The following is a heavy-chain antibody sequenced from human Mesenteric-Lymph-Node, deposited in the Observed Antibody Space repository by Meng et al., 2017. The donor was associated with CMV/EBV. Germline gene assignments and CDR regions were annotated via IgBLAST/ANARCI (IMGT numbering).Heavy chain of an antibody. Sequence: SAKVSCKASSGTFISYAISCVRHAPGQGLEWMGGFIPIFGTANYAQKLQDRSTITTDDTTSTAYLELSSLRSEDTAVYYCAGFPRSWCGTTNYYCYAMDVWGQGTTVTVSS. CDR2: FIPIFGTA. CDR3: AGFPRSWCGTTNYYCYAMDV. D-gene: IGHD6-13*01. V-gene: IGHV1-69*05. J-gene: IGHJ6*02. CDR1: SGTFISYA.